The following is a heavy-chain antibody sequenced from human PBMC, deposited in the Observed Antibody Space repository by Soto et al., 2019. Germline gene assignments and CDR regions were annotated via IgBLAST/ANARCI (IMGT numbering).Heavy chain of an antibody. J-gene: IGHJ4*02. CDR3: ARDFDD. Sequence: XGPTLVIRTQTLTLTCTFAGFSLSSSGMRVSWIRQPPGKALEWLARIDWNDDKLYNTSLKTRLTIYKDSSRNQVVLTMTNMDPVDTDTYYCARDFDDWGQGTLVTVSS. CDR2: IDWNDDK. V-gene: IGHV2-70*04. CDR1: GFSLSSSGMR.